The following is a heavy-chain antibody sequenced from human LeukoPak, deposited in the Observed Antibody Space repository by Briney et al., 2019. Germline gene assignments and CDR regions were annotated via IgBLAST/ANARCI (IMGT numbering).Heavy chain of an antibody. CDR3: ARDSANWSYFDY. CDR2: IWYDGSNK. Sequence: GRSLRLSCAASGFTFSSYGMHWVRQAPGKGLEWVAVIWYDGSNKYYADSVKGRFTISRDNSKNTLYLQMNSLRAEDTAVYYCARDSANWSYFDYWGPGTLVTVSS. J-gene: IGHJ4*02. D-gene: IGHD7-27*01. V-gene: IGHV3-33*01. CDR1: GFTFSSYG.